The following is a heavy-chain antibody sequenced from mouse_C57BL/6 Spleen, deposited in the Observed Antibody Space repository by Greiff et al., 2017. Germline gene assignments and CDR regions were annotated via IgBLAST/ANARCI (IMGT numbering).Heavy chain of an antibody. CDR3: AREVNYYCSSYDWFAY. Sequence: QVQLQQPGAELVRPGTSVKLSCKASGYTFTSYWMHWVKQRPGQGLAWIGVIDPSDSYTNYNQKFKGKATLTVDTSSSTAYMQLSSLTSEDSAVSYCAREVNYYCSSYDWFAYWGQGTLVTVSA. CDR1: GYTFTSYW. D-gene: IGHD1-1*01. CDR2: IDPSDSYT. V-gene: IGHV1-59*01. J-gene: IGHJ3*01.